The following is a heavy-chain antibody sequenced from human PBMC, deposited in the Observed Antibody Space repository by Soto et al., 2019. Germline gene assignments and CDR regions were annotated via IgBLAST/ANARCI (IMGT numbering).Heavy chain of an antibody. J-gene: IGHJ4*02. V-gene: IGHV3-23*01. CDR3: AKDRYTYNTAGFDY. CDR2: ISGSGGDT. CDR1: GFTFSNFA. Sequence: PGGSLRLSCAVSGFTFSNFAMSWVRQAPGKGLEWVSAISGSGGDTWYKDSVEGRFTISRDNSKNTLFLHLSSLRSEDTAIYYCAKDRYTYNTAGFDYWGQGTLVTVPQ. D-gene: IGHD3-16*02.